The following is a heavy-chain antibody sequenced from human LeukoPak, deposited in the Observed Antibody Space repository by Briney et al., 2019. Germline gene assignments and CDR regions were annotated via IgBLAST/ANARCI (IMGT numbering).Heavy chain of an antibody. V-gene: IGHV3-30*02. CDR3: ARNRDIIVMTAHGSDL. CDR1: GFTFNTYG. D-gene: IGHD2-15*01. CDR2: TRYDGIHK. Sequence: GGSLRLSCAASGFTFNTYGMNWVRQAPGKGLECVAFTRYDGIHKYYADSVKGRFIISRDNSKNTLYLQMNSLRDEDTAIYYCARNRDIIVMTAHGSDLWGQGTLVTVSS. J-gene: IGHJ5*02.